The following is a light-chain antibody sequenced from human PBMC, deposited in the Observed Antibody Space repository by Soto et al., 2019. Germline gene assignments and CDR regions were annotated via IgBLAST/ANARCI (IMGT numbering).Light chain of an antibody. J-gene: IGKJ2*01. CDR1: QSVSSSY. CDR2: GAS. CDR3: QQYGSSRPYT. Sequence: EIVLTQSPGTLSLSPGERATLSCRASQSVSSSYLAWYQQKPGQAPRLLIYGASSWATGIPDRCSGSASGTDFTLTISRLEPEDFAVYYCQQYGSSRPYTFGQGTKLEIK. V-gene: IGKV3-20*01.